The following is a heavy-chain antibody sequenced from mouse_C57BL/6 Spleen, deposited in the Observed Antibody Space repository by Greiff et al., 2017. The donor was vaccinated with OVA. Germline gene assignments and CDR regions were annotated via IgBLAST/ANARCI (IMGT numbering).Heavy chain of an antibody. CDR3: LLDSSGYVWGFAY. J-gene: IGHJ3*01. CDR1: GYAFSSSW. CDR2: IYPGDGDT. V-gene: IGHV1-82*01. D-gene: IGHD3-2*02. Sequence: VQLQQSGPELVKPGASVKISCKASGYAFSSSWMNWVKQRPGKGLEWIGRIYPGDGDTNYNGKFKGKATLTADKSSSTAYMQLSSLTSEDSAVYVCLLDSSGYVWGFAYWGQGTLVTVSA.